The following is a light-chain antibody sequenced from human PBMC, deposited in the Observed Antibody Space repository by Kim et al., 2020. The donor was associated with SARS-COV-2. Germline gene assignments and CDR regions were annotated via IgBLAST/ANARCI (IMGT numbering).Light chain of an antibody. V-gene: IGKV4-1*01. CDR1: QSVLYISNNN. CDR2: GAS. Sequence: DIVMTQSPDSLAVSLGERATIYCKSSQSVLYISNNNLAWYQQKPGQPPRLLIYGASTRAFGVPDRISGSGSGTDFTLTISSLQAEDVALYFCQQYYSLPLTFGQGTKVDLK. J-gene: IGKJ1*01. CDR3: QQYYSLPLT.